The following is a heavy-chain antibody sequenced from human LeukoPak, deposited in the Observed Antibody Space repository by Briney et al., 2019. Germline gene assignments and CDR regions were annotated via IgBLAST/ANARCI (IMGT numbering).Heavy chain of an antibody. V-gene: IGHV3-23*01. CDR1: GFTFSSYA. CDR3: VKGSAGSRPYYFDY. Sequence: GGSLRLSCAASGFTFSSYAMSSVRQAPRAGLEWVSAISTNGGSTYFADSVKGRFTITRDNSKNTLSLEMNSLRPEDTAVYYCVKGSAGSRPYYFDYWGQGTLLTVSS. J-gene: IGHJ4*02. D-gene: IGHD6-13*01. CDR2: ISTNGGST.